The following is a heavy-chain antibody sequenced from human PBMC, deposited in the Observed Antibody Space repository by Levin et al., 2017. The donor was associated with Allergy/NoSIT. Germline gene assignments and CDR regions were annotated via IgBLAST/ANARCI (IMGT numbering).Heavy chain of an antibody. Sequence: SQTLSLTCAISGDSVSSNSAAWNWIRQSPSRGLEWLGRTYYRSKWYNDYAVSVKSRITINPDTSKNQFSLQLNSVTPEDTAVYYCARHIAVAGIFYYYGMDGWGQGTTVTVSS. D-gene: IGHD6-19*01. V-gene: IGHV6-1*01. J-gene: IGHJ6*02. CDR1: GDSVSSNSAA. CDR3: ARHIAVAGIFYYYGMDG. CDR2: TYYRSKWYN.